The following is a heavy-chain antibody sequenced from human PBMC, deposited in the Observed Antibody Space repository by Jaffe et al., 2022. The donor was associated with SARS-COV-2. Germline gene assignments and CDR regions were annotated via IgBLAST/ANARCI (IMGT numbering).Heavy chain of an antibody. Sequence: QVQLVESGGGVVQPGRSLRLSCVASGFTFSSYGMHWVRQAPGKGLEWVTVISHDGSNKYYADSVKGRFIISRDNSKNTLYLQMNSLRAEDTAVYYCAKENYYDSSAYPDYWGQGTLVTVSS. J-gene: IGHJ4*02. CDR1: GFTFSSYG. CDR3: AKENYYDSSAYPDY. CDR2: ISHDGSNK. D-gene: IGHD3-22*01. V-gene: IGHV3-30*18.